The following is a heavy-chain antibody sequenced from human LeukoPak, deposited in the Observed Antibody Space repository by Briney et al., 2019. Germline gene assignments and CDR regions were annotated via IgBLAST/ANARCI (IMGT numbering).Heavy chain of an antibody. V-gene: IGHV3-21*01. D-gene: IGHD6-19*01. CDR3: ARDASYSSGSAFDI. CDR2: ISSSSSYI. J-gene: IGHJ3*02. Sequence: GGSLRLSCAASGFTFSSYSMNRVRQAPGKGLEWVSSISSSSSYIYYADSVKGRFTISRDNAKNSLYLQMNSLRAEDTAVYYCARDASYSSGSAFDIWGQGTMVTVSS. CDR1: GFTFSSYS.